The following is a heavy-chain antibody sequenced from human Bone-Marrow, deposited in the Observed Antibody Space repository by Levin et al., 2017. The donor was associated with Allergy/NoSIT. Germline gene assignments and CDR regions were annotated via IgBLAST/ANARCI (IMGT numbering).Heavy chain of an antibody. CDR3: ARDERGYSYGTSFDY. Sequence: GASVKVSCAASGFTFSSYSMNWVRQAPGKGLEWVSYISSSSSTIYYADSVKGRFTISRDNAKNSLYLQMNSLRAEDTAVYYCARDERGYSYGTSFDYWGQGTLVTVSS. CDR2: ISSSSSTI. J-gene: IGHJ4*02. V-gene: IGHV3-48*01. CDR1: GFTFSSYS. D-gene: IGHD5-18*01.